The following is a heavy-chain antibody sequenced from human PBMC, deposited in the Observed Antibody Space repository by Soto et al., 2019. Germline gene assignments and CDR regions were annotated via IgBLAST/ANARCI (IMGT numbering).Heavy chain of an antibody. CDR3: ARQSLVKSIPRFGYFYNAMDV. J-gene: IGHJ6*02. V-gene: IGHV3-7*03. CDR1: GFIFSSSW. Sequence: EVQLVESGGGLVLPGGSPRLSCAASGFIFSSSWMSWVRQAPGKGLEWVANIKPDGSEVHYADSVKGRFTISRDNARNSVDLQLSSLRAEDTAVYYCARQSLVKSIPRFGYFYNAMDVWGQGTSVIVSS. D-gene: IGHD2-2*02. CDR2: IKPDGSEV.